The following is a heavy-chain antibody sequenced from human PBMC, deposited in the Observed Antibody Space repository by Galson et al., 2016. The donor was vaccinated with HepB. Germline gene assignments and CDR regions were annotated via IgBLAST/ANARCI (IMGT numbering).Heavy chain of an antibody. CDR2: ISSGSSAI. CDR3: ARRRGSGSHDY. D-gene: IGHD3-10*01. CDR1: GFTFSGYN. J-gene: IGHJ4*02. Sequence: SLRLSCAASGFTFSGYNMDWDRQAPGKGLEWVSYISSGSSAIYYADSVKGRFTISRDNAKNSLYLQMNSLRAEDTAVYYCARRRGSGSHDYWGQGTLVTVAS. V-gene: IGHV3-48*01.